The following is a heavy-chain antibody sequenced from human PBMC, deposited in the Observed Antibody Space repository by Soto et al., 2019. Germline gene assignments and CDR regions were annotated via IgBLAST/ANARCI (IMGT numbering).Heavy chain of an antibody. CDR3: ARAVAVPADFDY. CDR2: INAGNVNT. D-gene: IGHD6-19*01. J-gene: IGHJ4*02. CDR1: GYTFTGYA. Sequence: QVQLVQSGAEEKKPGASVKVSCKASGYTFTGYAMHWVRQAPGQRLEWMGWINAGNVNTKYSQKFQGRVTITRDTSASTAYMELSSLRSEDTAVYYCARAVAVPADFDYWGQGTLVTVSS. V-gene: IGHV1-3*05.